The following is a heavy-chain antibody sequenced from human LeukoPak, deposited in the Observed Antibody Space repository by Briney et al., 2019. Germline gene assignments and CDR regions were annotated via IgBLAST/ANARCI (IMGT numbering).Heavy chain of an antibody. Sequence: GGSLRLSCAASGFTFSSYGMHWVRQAPGKGLEWVAFIRYDGSNKYYADSVKGRFTISRDNSKNTLYLQMNSLRAEDTAVYYCASPAEDCSSTSCYGKDAFDIWGQGTMVTVSS. V-gene: IGHV3-30*02. CDR2: IRYDGSNK. CDR1: GFTFSSYG. D-gene: IGHD2-2*01. CDR3: ASPAEDCSSTSCYGKDAFDI. J-gene: IGHJ3*02.